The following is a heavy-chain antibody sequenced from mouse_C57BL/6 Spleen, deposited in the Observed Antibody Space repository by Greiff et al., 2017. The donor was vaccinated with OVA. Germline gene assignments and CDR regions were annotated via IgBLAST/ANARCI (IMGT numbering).Heavy chain of an antibody. V-gene: IGHV1-47*01. CDR3: ARGVDYDNWYFDV. CDR2: FHPYNDDT. Sequence: VQLQQSGAELVKPGASVKMSCTASGYTFTTYPIEWMKQNHGKSLEWIGNFHPYNDDTKYNEKFKGKATLTVETSSSTVYLELSRLTSDDSAVYYCARGVDYDNWYFDVCGTETTVTVSS. J-gene: IGHJ1*03. CDR1: GYTFTTYP. D-gene: IGHD2-4*01.